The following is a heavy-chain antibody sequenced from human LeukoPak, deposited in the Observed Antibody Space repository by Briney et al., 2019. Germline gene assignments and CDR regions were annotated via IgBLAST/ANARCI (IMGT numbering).Heavy chain of an antibody. V-gene: IGHV4-30-4*01. CDR1: GGSISSGDYY. J-gene: IGHJ5*02. Sequence: SETLSLTCTVSGGSISSGDYYWSWIRQPPGKGLEWIGYLYYSGSTYYNPSLKSRVTISVDTSKNQFSLKLSSVTAADTAVYYCARGLVRGADWFDPWGQGTLVTVSS. CDR3: ARGLVRGADWFDP. D-gene: IGHD3-10*01. CDR2: LYYSGST.